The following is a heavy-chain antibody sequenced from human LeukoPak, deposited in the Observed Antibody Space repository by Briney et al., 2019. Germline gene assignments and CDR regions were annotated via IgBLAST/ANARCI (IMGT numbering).Heavy chain of an antibody. J-gene: IGHJ4*02. CDR1: GFTFSSYA. V-gene: IGHV3-23*01. Sequence: GSLKLSCAAPGFTFSSYAMSWVRPAPGKGLEWVSAISGSGGSTYYADSVKGRFTISRDNSKNTLYLQMNSLRAEDTAVYYCAKLRFGEFHFDYWGQGTLVTVSS. D-gene: IGHD3-10*01. CDR3: AKLRFGEFHFDY. CDR2: ISGSGGST.